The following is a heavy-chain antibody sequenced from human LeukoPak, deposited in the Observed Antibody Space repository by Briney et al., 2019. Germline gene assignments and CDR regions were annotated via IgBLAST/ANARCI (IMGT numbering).Heavy chain of an antibody. CDR3: ARDQYSYGVDY. CDR2: ISYDGSNR. J-gene: IGHJ4*02. CDR1: GFTFSSYA. V-gene: IGHV3-30-3*01. Sequence: PGRSLRLSCAASGFTFSSYAMHWVRQAPGKGLEWVAVISYDGSNRYYADSVKGRFTISRDNSKNTLYLQMNSLRAEDTAVYYCARDQYSYGVDYWGQGTLVTVSS. D-gene: IGHD5-18*01.